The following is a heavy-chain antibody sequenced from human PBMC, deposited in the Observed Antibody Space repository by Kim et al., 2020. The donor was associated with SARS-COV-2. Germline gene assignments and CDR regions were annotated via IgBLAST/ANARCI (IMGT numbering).Heavy chain of an antibody. J-gene: IGHJ4*02. Sequence: LKRQVTISVDKSKNQYSLKLSSVTAADTAVYYCARDPGGDWLFYHLYYFDYWGQGTLVTVSS. V-gene: IGHV4-4*02. CDR3: ARDPGGDWLFYHLYYFDY. D-gene: IGHD3-9*01.